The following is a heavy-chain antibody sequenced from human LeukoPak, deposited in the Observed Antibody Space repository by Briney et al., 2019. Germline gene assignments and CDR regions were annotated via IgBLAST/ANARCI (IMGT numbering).Heavy chain of an antibody. V-gene: IGHV4-39*07. D-gene: IGHD3-10*01. CDR1: GGSISTNSYY. J-gene: IGHJ4*02. CDR2: IYYSGST. CDR3: ARDKREPYGSGSS. Sequence: SETLSLTCTVSGGSISTNSYYWGWIRQPPGKGLKWIGSIYYSGSTYYNPSLRSRVTISVNTSKNQFSLKLSSVTAADTAVYYCARDKREPYGSGSSWGQGTLVTVSS.